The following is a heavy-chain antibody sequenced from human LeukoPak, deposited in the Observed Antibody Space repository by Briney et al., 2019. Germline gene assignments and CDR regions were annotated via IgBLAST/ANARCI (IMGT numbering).Heavy chain of an antibody. CDR2: ISGSGGST. D-gene: IGHD1-1*01. CDR3: AKVKNNWNDVSAFDI. Sequence: GGSLRLSCAASGFTFSSYAMSWVRQAPGKGLEGVSAISGSGGSTYYADSVKGRFTISRDNSKNTLYLQMNSLRAEDTAVYYCAKVKNNWNDVSAFDIWGQGTMVTVSS. CDR1: GFTFSSYA. J-gene: IGHJ3*02. V-gene: IGHV3-23*01.